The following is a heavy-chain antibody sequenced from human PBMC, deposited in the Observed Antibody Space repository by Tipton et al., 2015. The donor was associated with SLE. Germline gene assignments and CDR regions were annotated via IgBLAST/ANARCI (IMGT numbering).Heavy chain of an antibody. CDR3: ATSYDYAGGGCDY. CDR2: IIPMFGAA. Sequence: QSGAEVKMPGSSVKVSCKASGGTFSSFAISWVRQAPGQGLEWMGRIIPMFGAANYAQKFQGRVTITADESTTTGYMELSSLRSEDTAVYYCATSYDYAGGGCDYWGQGTLVTVSS. D-gene: IGHD3-16*01. J-gene: IGHJ4*02. V-gene: IGHV1-69*15. CDR1: GGTFSSFA.